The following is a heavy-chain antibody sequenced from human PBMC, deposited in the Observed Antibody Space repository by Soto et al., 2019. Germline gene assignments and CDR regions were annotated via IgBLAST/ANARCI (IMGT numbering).Heavy chain of an antibody. V-gene: IGHV4-61*01. CDR1: GGAISSDNYF. Sequence: PSETLSLTCTVSGGAISSDNYFWSWIRQPPGRGLEWLAYIHHTGPIIYNPSLESRLTISVDTSKNQFSLKLTSVTAADTAVYFCAKDNWNGGWFDSWAQRTLVTGSS. CDR2: IHHTGPI. CDR3: AKDNWNGGWFDS. J-gene: IGHJ5*01. D-gene: IGHD1-1*01.